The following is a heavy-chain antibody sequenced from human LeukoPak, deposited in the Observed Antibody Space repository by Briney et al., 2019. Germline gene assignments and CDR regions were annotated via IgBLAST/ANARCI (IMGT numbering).Heavy chain of an antibody. CDR3: AKDLGYGEGVDY. Sequence: GGSLRLSRAASGFTFSSFWMHWVRQTPGKGLEWVSGISWNSGSIGYADSVKGRFTISRDNAKNSLYLQMNSLRAEDTALYYCAKDLGYGEGVDYWGQGTLVTVSS. J-gene: IGHJ4*02. CDR1: GFTFSSFW. D-gene: IGHD4-17*01. CDR2: ISWNSGSI. V-gene: IGHV3-9*01.